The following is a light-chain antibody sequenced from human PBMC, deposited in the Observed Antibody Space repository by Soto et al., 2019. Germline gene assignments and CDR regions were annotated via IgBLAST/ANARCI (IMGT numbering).Light chain of an antibody. V-gene: IGKV3-15*01. CDR1: QSASTH. CDR2: GAS. J-gene: IGKJ1*01. Sequence: IVVTQKKATLSVSPGARATISRRSSQSASTHLAWYQQKPGQAPRLLXYGASTRATGIPARFSGSGSGTELTLTISSLDSEDFAAYYCQQYDNWPPWTFGQGTNVDIK. CDR3: QQYDNWPPWT.